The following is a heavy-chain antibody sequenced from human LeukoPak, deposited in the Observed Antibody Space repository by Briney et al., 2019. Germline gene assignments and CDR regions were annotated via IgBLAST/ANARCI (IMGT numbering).Heavy chain of an antibody. D-gene: IGHD3-10*01. V-gene: IGHV3-48*03. J-gene: IGHJ4*02. CDR2: ICSSGSTI. Sequence: GGSLTLSCAASGFTFSSYEMNWVRQAPGKGLEWVSYICSSGSTIYYADSVKGRFTISRDNAKNSLYLKVNSLRAEDTAVYYCAREGMVRGVMFDYWGQGTLVTVSS. CDR3: AREGMVRGVMFDY. CDR1: GFTFSSYE.